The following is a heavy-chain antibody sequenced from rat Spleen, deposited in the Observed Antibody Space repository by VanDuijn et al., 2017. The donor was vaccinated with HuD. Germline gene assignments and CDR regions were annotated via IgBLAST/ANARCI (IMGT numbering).Heavy chain of an antibody. J-gene: IGHJ4*01. CDR1: GLTFNNYG. V-gene: IGHV5-31*01. D-gene: IGHD4-1*01. CDR3: TRHKTGYYVMDA. CDR2: VTQTGWTT. Sequence: EVQLVESGGGLVQPGRSLKLSCVASGLTFNNYGMAWSRQATGKVLDRVASVTQTGWTTYYPDSVQGRFTISRDNARSTLYLQMNSLKSEDTATYYCTRHKTGYYVMDAWGQGASVTVSS.